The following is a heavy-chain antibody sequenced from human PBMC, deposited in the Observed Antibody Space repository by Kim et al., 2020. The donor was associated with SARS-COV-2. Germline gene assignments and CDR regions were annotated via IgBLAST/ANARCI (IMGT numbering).Heavy chain of an antibody. Sequence: SGRTSYNPSLKSGATISVATSKNQFSLKLSSVTAADTAVYYCARQGRFDYWGQGTLVTVSS. CDR3: ARQGRFDY. CDR2: SGRT. D-gene: IGHD3-10*01. V-gene: IGHV4-39*01. J-gene: IGHJ4*02.